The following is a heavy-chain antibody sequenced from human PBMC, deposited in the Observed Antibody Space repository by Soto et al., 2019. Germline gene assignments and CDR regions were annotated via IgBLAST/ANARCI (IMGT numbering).Heavy chain of an antibody. CDR1: GGSISNGDYY. Sequence: PSETLSLSCTVSGGSISNGDYYWGWIRQPPGKVLEWFGSIYSTGSTYYNPSLKSRVTISVDTSKNQFSLKLSSGTSAETAVFYGAGHRNDYGDYVWFDPWGQGTLDTVSS. J-gene: IGHJ5*02. V-gene: IGHV4-39*01. D-gene: IGHD4-17*01. CDR2: IYSTGST. CDR3: AGHRNDYGDYVWFDP.